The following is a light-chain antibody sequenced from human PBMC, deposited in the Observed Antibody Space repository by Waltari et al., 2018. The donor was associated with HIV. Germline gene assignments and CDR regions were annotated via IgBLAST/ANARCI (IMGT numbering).Light chain of an antibody. CDR1: QGIRND. V-gene: IGKV1-6*01. Sequence: ALQMTPSPSSLSASVGDRVTITCRASQGIRNDLGWYQQKPGKAPKLLIYAASSLQSGVPSRFSGSGSGTDFTLTISSLQPEDFATYYCLQDYNYPLTFGGGTKVEIK. CDR3: LQDYNYPLT. J-gene: IGKJ4*01. CDR2: AAS.